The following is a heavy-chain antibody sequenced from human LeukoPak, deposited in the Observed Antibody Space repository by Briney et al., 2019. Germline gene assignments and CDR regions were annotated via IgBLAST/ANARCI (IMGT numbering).Heavy chain of an antibody. CDR3: AKDETHYSNSRNY. Sequence: GGSLRLSCAASGFTFSSYAMSWVRQAPGKGLEWVSAISGSGGSTYYADSVKGRFTISRDNFKNTLCLQMNSLRAEDTAVYYCAKDETHYSNSRNYWGQGTLVTVSS. CDR2: ISGSGGST. J-gene: IGHJ4*02. D-gene: IGHD4-11*01. V-gene: IGHV3-23*01. CDR1: GFTFSSYA.